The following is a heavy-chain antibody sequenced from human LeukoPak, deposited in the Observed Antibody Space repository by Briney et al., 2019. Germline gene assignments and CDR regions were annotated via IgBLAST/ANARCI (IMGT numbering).Heavy chain of an antibody. CDR1: GGSISSGSYY. Sequence: SETLSLTCTVSGGSISSGSYYWSWIRQPAGKGLEWIGRIYTSGSTNYNPSLKSRVTISVDTSKNQFSLKLSSVTAADTAVYYCAREKYSSTYDFDYWGQGTLVTVSS. CDR2: IYTSGST. V-gene: IGHV4-61*02. CDR3: AREKYSSTYDFDY. J-gene: IGHJ4*02. D-gene: IGHD6-6*01.